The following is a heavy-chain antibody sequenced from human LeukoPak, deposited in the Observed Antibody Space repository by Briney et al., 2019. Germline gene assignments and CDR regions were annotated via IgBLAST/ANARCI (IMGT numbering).Heavy chain of an antibody. V-gene: IGHV1-46*03. Sequence: GASVKVSCKASGYTFTSYYMHWVRQAPGQGLEWMGIINPSGGSTSYAQKFQGRVTMTRDTSTSTVYMELSSLRSEDTAVYYCARVIKYYDSSGNSFDIWGQGTMVTVSS. CDR1: GYTFTSYY. J-gene: IGHJ3*02. CDR2: INPSGGST. CDR3: ARVIKYYDSSGNSFDI. D-gene: IGHD3-22*01.